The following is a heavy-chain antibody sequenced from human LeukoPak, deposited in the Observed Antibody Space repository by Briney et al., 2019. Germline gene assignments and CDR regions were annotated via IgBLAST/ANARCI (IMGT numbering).Heavy chain of an antibody. V-gene: IGHV3-48*01. CDR3: ARDQPDYYDSSGPFDY. J-gene: IGHJ4*02. CDR2: ISSSSSTI. Sequence: GGSPRLSCAASGFTFSSYSMNWVRQAPGKGLEWVSYISSSSSTIYYADSVKGRFTISRDNAKNSLYLQMNSLRAEDTAVYYCARDQPDYYDSSGPFDYWGQGTLVTVSS. D-gene: IGHD3-22*01. CDR1: GFTFSSYS.